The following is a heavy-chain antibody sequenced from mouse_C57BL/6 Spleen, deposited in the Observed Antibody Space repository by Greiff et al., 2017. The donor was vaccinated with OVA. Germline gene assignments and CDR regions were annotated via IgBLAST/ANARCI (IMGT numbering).Heavy chain of an antibody. D-gene: IGHD2-4*01. CDR3: ARDDYDVYFDY. V-gene: IGHV1-19*01. Sequence: VQLQQSGPVLVKPGASVKMSCKASGYTFTDYDMHWVKQSHGKSLEWIGVINPYIGGTSYNQKFKGKATLTVDKSSSTAYIDLNSLTSEDSAVYVCARDDYDVYFDYWGQGTTLTVSS. CDR1: GYTFTDYD. CDR2: INPYIGGT. J-gene: IGHJ2*01.